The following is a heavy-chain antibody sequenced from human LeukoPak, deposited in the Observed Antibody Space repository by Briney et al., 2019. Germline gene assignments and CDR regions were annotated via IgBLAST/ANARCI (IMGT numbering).Heavy chain of an antibody. Sequence: GGSLRLSCAASGFTFSLYWMHWVRQTPGKGLGWVSRLNSDGSVTTYADSVKGRFTISRDNAKNTLYLQMNNLKPEDTALYYCVREFCGGDCYTDFWGQGTLVTVSS. D-gene: IGHD2-21*02. CDR1: GFTFSLYW. J-gene: IGHJ4*02. V-gene: IGHV3-74*01. CDR3: VREFCGGDCYTDF. CDR2: LNSDGSVT.